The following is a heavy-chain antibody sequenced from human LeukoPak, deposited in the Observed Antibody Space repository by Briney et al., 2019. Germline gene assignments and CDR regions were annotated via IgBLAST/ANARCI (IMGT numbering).Heavy chain of an antibody. CDR1: GFTFSSYS. Sequence: GGSLRLSCAASGFTFSSYSMNWVRQAPGKGLEWVSYISSSSSTIYYADSVKGRFTISRDNAKNSLYLQMNSLRAEDTAVYYCARLGRGYGMDVWGQGTTVTVSS. V-gene: IGHV3-48*04. CDR3: ARLGRGYGMDV. J-gene: IGHJ6*02. D-gene: IGHD1-26*01. CDR2: ISSSSSTI.